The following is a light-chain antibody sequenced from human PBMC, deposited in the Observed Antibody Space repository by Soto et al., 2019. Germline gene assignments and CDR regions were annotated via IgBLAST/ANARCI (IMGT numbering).Light chain of an antibody. Sequence: DIQMTQSPSTLSASVGDTVTITCRASQTISGWLAWYQQRPGKAPNLLIFDASTLESGVPSRFSGSGSGTDFTLAISSLQPEDSATYYCLQDINYPWTFGQGTKVDIK. CDR1: QTISGW. J-gene: IGKJ1*01. CDR2: DAS. CDR3: LQDINYPWT. V-gene: IGKV1-5*01.